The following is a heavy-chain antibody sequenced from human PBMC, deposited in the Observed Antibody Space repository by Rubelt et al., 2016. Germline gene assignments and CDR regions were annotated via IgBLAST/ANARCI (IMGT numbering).Heavy chain of an antibody. CDR3: ARPRCWNYYGMDV. CDR1: GYTFTGYY. J-gene: IGHJ6*02. V-gene: IGHV1-2*02. Sequence: GYTFTGYYMHWVRQAPGQGLEWMGWINPNSGGTNYAQKFQGRVTMTRDTSISTAYMELSRLRSDDTAVYYCARPRCWNYYGMDVWGQGTTVTVSS. D-gene: IGHD3-3*01. CDR2: INPNSGGT.